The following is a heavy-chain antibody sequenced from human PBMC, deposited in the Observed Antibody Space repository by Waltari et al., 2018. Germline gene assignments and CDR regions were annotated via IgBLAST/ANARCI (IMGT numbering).Heavy chain of an antibody. D-gene: IGHD6-13*01. V-gene: IGHV3-53*01. CDR3: TSDHGLSWPLD. J-gene: IGHJ4*02. CDR2: IYRGGET. Sequence: EVHLVESGGGLVHPGDSVRLSCAASGAIDSNNYMSWVRQPPGKGLEWVSVIYRGGETYYADSVKGRFTISRDNSKNTLDLQMNNVRAEDTAVYYCTSDHGLSWPLDWGQGTMVTVSS. CDR1: GAIDSNNY.